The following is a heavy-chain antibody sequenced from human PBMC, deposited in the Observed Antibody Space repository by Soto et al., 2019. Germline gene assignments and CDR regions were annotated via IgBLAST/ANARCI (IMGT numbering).Heavy chain of an antibody. D-gene: IGHD6-13*01. Sequence: EVQLVESGGGLVKPGGSLRLSCAASGFTFSSYSMNWVRQAPGKGLEWVSSISSSSSYIYYADSVKGRFTISRDNAKNSLYLQMNSLRAEDTAGYYCARDLRAASVLFDDWGQGTLVTFSS. J-gene: IGHJ4*02. CDR1: GFTFSSYS. CDR2: ISSSSSYI. V-gene: IGHV3-21*01. CDR3: ARDLRAASVLFDD.